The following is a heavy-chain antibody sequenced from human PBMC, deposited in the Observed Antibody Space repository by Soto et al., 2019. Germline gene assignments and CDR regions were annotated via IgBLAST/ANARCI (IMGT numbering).Heavy chain of an antibody. Sequence: ASVKVSCKASGYTFTSYYMHWVRQAPGQGLEWMGIINPSGGSTSYAQKFQGRVTMTRDTSTSTVYMELSSLRSEDTAVYYCARDETVVWFGEGLRRQYYYYYMDVWGKGTTVTVSS. CDR1: GYTFTSYY. V-gene: IGHV1-46*03. CDR2: INPSGGST. J-gene: IGHJ6*03. CDR3: ARDETVVWFGEGLRRQYYYYYMDV. D-gene: IGHD3-10*01.